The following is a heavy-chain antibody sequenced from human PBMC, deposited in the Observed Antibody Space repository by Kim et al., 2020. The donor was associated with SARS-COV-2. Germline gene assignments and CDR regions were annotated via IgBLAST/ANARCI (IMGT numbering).Heavy chain of an antibody. J-gene: IGHJ4*01. Sequence: ASVKVSCKTSGYTFSRYGISWVRPAPGQGLEWLAWINCDTGKAEYAQELQGRGALTRDTRVHTVYMELKSLTSDDTARFYCASDTLGGGAYCLDYWGHAT. D-gene: IGHD3-16*01. CDR1: GYTFSRYG. CDR3: ASDTLGGGAYCLDY. V-gene: IGHV1-18*01. CDR2: INCDTGKA.